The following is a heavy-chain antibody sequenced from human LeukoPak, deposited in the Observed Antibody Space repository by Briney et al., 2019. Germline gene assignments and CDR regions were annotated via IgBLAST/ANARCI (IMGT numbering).Heavy chain of an antibody. Sequence: GGSLRLSCAASGFTFSSYAMHWDRQAPGKGLEYVSVISSNGGSTYYANSVKGRFTISRDNSKNTLYLQMGSLRAEDMAVYYCARGDILDYWGQGTLVTVSS. D-gene: IGHD3-9*01. V-gene: IGHV3-64*01. CDR2: ISSNGGST. CDR1: GFTFSSYA. J-gene: IGHJ4*02. CDR3: ARGDILDY.